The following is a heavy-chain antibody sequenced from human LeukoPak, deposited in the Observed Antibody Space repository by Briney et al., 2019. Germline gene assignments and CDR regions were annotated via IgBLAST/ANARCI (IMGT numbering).Heavy chain of an antibody. Sequence: GGSLRLSCAASGFTFSSYGMHWVRQAPGKGLEWVAVISYDGSNKYYADSVKGRFTISRDNSKNTLYLQMNSLRAEDTAVYYCAKRGYSSSLIDYWGQGTLVTVSS. J-gene: IGHJ4*02. CDR3: AKRGYSSSLIDY. CDR2: ISYDGSNK. D-gene: IGHD6-13*01. V-gene: IGHV3-30*18. CDR1: GFTFSSYG.